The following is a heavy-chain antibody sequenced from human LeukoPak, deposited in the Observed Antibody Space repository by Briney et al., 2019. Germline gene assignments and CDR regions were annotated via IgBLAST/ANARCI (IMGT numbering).Heavy chain of an antibody. V-gene: IGHV3-11*06. CDR1: GFTFSDYY. D-gene: IGHD3-10*01. CDR2: ISSSSGYT. CDR3: ASSFGSGSREYYFDY. Sequence: GGSLRLSCAASGFTFSDYYMTWIRQAPGKGPEWVSYISSSSGYTNYADSVKGRFTISRDNAKNSLFLQMNSLRVEDTAVYYCASSFGSGSREYYFDYWGQGTLVTVSS. J-gene: IGHJ4*02.